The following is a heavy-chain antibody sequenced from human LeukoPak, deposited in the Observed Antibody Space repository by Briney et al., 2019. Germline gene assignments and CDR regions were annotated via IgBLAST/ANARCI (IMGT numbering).Heavy chain of an antibody. CDR1: GLTVINHW. D-gene: IGHD5-18*01. J-gene: IGHJ5*02. V-gene: IGHV3-7*03. CDR2: IREERGQE. Sequence: GSLRLSCVASGLTVINHWMSWVRQAPGKGLEWVANIREERGQEYYVDSVKGRFTISKNSAQNSLYLQMNTLRVEDTAMYYCASLDTAKQPLANHWGQGTLVTVSS. CDR3: ASLDTAKQPLANH.